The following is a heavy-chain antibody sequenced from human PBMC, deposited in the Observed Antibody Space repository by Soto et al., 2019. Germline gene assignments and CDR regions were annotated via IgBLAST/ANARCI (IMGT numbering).Heavy chain of an antibody. V-gene: IGHV3-15*01. CDR2: IKSKTDGGTT. CDR1: GFTFSNAW. D-gene: IGHD5-12*01. J-gene: IGHJ6*03. CDR3: TTGFPTTNLGHYYYYYMDV. Sequence: GGSLRLSCAASGFTFSNAWMSWVRQAPGKGLEWVGRIKSKTDGGTTDYAAPVKGRFTISRDDSKNTLYLQMNSLKTEDTAVYYCTTGFPTTNLGHYYYYYMDVWGKGTTVTVSS.